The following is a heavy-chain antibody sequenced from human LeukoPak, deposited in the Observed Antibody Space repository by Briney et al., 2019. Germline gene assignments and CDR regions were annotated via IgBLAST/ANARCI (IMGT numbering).Heavy chain of an antibody. D-gene: IGHD3-22*01. V-gene: IGHV4-34*01. Sequence: SETLSLTCAVYGGSFSGYYWSWIRQPPGKGLEWIGEINHSGSTNYNPSLKSRVTISVDTSKNQFSLKLSSVTAVDTAVYYCARGPPYYYDSSGVDYWGQGTLVTVSS. J-gene: IGHJ4*02. CDR3: ARGPPYYYDSSGVDY. CDR2: INHSGST. CDR1: GGSFSGYY.